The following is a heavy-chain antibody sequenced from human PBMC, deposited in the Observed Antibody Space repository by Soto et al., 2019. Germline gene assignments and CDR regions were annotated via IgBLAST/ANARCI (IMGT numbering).Heavy chain of an antibody. CDR2: IHYGGNT. CDR3: ARRGDGYPYYFDY. D-gene: IGHD5-18*01. Sequence: SETLSLTCTVSGDSISGYYWSWIRQPPGKGLEWLGYIHYGGNTNYNPSLKTRITISVDSSTNPFSLKLNSVTAADTAIYYCARRGDGYPYYFDYWGQGTLVTVSS. CDR1: GDSISGYY. V-gene: IGHV4-59*08. J-gene: IGHJ4*02.